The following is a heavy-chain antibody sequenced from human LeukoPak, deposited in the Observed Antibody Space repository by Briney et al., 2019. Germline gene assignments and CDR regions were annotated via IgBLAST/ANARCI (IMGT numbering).Heavy chain of an antibody. Sequence: GGSPRLSCAASGFTLSNYWMTWVRRVPGKGLEWVAHINQDGSEEHYMDSVKARFTISRDNAKNSLSLQMNSLRAEDTAVYYCVRDGGVSGYDLLDYWGQGTLVTVSS. CDR2: INQDGSEE. J-gene: IGHJ4*02. CDR3: VRDGGVSGYDLLDY. V-gene: IGHV3-7*01. D-gene: IGHD5-12*01. CDR1: GFTLSNYW.